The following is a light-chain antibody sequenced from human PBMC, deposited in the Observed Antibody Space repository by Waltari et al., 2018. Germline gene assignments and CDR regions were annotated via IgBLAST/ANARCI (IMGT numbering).Light chain of an antibody. CDR3: QQRSGWPLT. J-gene: IGKJ4*01. CDR1: QRVSYY. V-gene: IGKV3-11*01. Sequence: ELVLTQSPATLSLSPGERATLSCRASQRVSYYLACYQQKPGQAPRLLIYGAFHRATGIPARFSGSGSGTDFTLIISCLEPEDFAVYYCQQRSGWPLTFGGGTQVEIK. CDR2: GAF.